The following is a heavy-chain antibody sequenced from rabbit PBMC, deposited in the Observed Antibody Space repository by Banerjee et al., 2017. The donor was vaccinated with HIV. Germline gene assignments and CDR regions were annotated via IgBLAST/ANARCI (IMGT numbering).Heavy chain of an antibody. Sequence: QQQLEESGGDLVKPGASLTLTCTASGFSLSNNYVMCWVRQAPGKGLEWIACINDGSIGSTYYASWAKGRFTISKTSSTTVTLQMTSLTAADTATYFCARDLAGVIGWNFGLWGPGTLVTVS. CDR1: GFSLSNNYV. D-gene: IGHD4-1*01. V-gene: IGHV1S45*01. CDR3: ARDLAGVIGWNFGL. CDR2: INDGSIGST. J-gene: IGHJ4*01.